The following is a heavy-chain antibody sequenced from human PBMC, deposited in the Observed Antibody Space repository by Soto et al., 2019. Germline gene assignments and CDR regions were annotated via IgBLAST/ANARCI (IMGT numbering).Heavy chain of an antibody. V-gene: IGHV4-59*08. Sequence: QVQLQASGPGLVKPSDTLSLTCTVSGDSIGTYNWGWIRQPPGKRLEWIGYIYSNGGTSYNPALKGQVPISAGTSTKQFSLRLSSVTAADPAVYYCVRQGIGALHGLVDVWGQGTTVTVSS. CDR2: IYSNGGT. J-gene: IGHJ6*02. CDR3: VRQGIGALHGLVDV. D-gene: IGHD1-26*01. CDR1: GDSIGTYN.